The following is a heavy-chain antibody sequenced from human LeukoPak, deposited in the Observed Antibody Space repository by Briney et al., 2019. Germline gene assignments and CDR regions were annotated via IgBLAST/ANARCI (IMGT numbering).Heavy chain of an antibody. CDR3: ARGRSQGVVVVPAAIGSAGWFDP. CDR2: INHSGST. J-gene: IGHJ5*02. D-gene: IGHD2-2*01. CDR1: GGSFSGYY. V-gene: IGHV4-34*01. Sequence: SETLSLTCAVYGGSFSGYYWSWIRQPPGKGLEWIGEINHSGSTNYNPSLKSRVTISVDTSKNQFSLKLSSVTAADTAVYYCARGRSQGVVVVPAAIGSAGWFDPWGREPWSPSPQ.